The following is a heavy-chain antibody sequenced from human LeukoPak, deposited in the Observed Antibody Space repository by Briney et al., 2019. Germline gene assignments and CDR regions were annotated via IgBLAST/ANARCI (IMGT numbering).Heavy chain of an antibody. Sequence: GGSLRLSCAASGFTVSTNYMSWVRQAPGKGLEWVSLVYSGGTTYHADSVKGRFTISRDNSKNTLYLQMNSLRAEDTAVYYCAKDSTGGGWLTGAFDIWGQGTIITVSS. D-gene: IGHD3-10*01. CDR1: GFTVSTNY. CDR2: VYSGGTT. V-gene: IGHV3-53*01. CDR3: AKDSTGGGWLTGAFDI. J-gene: IGHJ3*02.